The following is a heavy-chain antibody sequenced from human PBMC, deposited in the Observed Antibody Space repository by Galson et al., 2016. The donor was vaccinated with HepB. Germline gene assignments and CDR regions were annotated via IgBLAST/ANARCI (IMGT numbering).Heavy chain of an antibody. Sequence: SLRLSCAASGFSFSSYTMSWVRQAPGKGLEWVSGISGSGGTIYYADSVKGRFTISRDNGKDSLYLQMNSLRAEDTALYYCARFDYGDYNDAFDIWGQGTMVTVSS. D-gene: IGHD4-17*01. CDR2: ISGSGGTI. V-gene: IGHV3-23*01. CDR1: GFSFSSYT. J-gene: IGHJ3*02. CDR3: ARFDYGDYNDAFDI.